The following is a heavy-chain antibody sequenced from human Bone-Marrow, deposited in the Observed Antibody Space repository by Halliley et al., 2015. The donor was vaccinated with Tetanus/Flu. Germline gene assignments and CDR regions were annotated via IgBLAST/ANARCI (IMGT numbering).Heavy chain of an antibody. CDR2: FSFVGSNK. V-gene: IGHV3-30-3*01. CDR3: ARDNVLDY. Sequence: GLELVAGFSFVGSNKYYADSVKGRFTISRDNSKNPLYLQMDSLRAEDTAVYFCARDNVLDYWGQGALVTVSS. D-gene: IGHD6-6*01. J-gene: IGHJ4*02.